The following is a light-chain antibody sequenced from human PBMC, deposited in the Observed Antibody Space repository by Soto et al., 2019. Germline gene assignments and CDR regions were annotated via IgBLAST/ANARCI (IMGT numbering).Light chain of an antibody. V-gene: IGKV3-20*01. CDR1: QRVSNSY. CDR3: QRYGGSPPFT. Sequence: EIVLTQSPGTLSLSPGETATLSCRASQRVSNSYLAWYQKKPGQAPRLLIYGASSGAAGIPDRFSGSGSGTDFTLTISRLEPEDFAVYFCQRYGGSPPFTFGQGTKVDIK. CDR2: GAS. J-gene: IGKJ2*01.